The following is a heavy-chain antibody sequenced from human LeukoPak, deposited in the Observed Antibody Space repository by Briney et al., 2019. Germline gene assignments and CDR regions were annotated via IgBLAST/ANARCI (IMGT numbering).Heavy chain of an antibody. CDR3: AKEGMATIIY. D-gene: IGHD5-24*01. V-gene: IGHV4-61*02. CDR2: IYTSGST. CDR1: GGSISSGSYY. Sequence: PSQTLSLTCTVSGGSISSGSYYWSWIRRPAGEGLEWIGRIYTSGSTNYNPSLNSRVTISVDTSKNQSSLKLSSVTAADTAVYYCAKEGMATIIYWGQGTLVTVSS. J-gene: IGHJ4*02.